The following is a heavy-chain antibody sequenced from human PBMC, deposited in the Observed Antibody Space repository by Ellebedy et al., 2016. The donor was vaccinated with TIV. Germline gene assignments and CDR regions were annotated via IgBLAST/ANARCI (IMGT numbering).Heavy chain of an antibody. CDR1: GFTFSTYG. J-gene: IGHJ4*02. CDR3: ARESCNNITCYFDY. D-gene: IGHD2/OR15-2a*01. V-gene: IGHV3-33*01. Sequence: GESLKISCAASGFTFSTYGLHWLRQAPGQGLEWVAVVWYDGSDKYYADSVKGRFTISRDNSKNTLFLQMNSRRAEDTAVYYCARESCNNITCYFDYWGLGTLVTVSS. CDR2: VWYDGSDK.